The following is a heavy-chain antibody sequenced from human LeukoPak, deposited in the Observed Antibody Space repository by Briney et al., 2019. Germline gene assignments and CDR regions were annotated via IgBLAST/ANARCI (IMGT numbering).Heavy chain of an antibody. J-gene: IGHJ6*03. Sequence: GGSLRLSCAASGFTFSSYAMHRVRQAPGKGLEWVAVISYDGSNKYYADSVKGRFTISRNNSKNTLYLQMNSLRAEDTAVYYCARDAAIFGVVNNMDVWGKGTTVTVSS. V-gene: IGHV3-30*01. D-gene: IGHD3-3*01. CDR3: ARDAAIFGVVNNMDV. CDR2: ISYDGSNK. CDR1: GFTFSSYA.